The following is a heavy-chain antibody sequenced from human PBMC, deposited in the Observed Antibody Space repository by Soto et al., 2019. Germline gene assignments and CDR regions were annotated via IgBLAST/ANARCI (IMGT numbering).Heavy chain of an antibody. V-gene: IGHV1-69*01. CDR3: ARDRNGSGSYYSHYYYYYGMDV. CDR2: IIPIFGTA. Sequence: QVQLVQSGAEVKKPGSSVKVSCKASGGTFSSYAISWVRQAPGQGLEWMGGIIPIFGTANYAQKFQGRVTITADESTSTAYMGLSSLRSEDTAVYYCARDRNGSGSYYSHYYYYYGMDVWGQGTTVTVSS. J-gene: IGHJ6*02. CDR1: GGTFSSYA. D-gene: IGHD3-10*01.